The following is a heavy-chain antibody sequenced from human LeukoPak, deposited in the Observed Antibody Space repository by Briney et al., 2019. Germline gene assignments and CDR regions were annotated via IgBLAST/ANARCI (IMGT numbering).Heavy chain of an antibody. CDR2: ISYDGSLK. V-gene: IGHV3-30-3*01. D-gene: IGHD3-22*01. J-gene: IGHJ4*02. CDR3: ARALGSYNDRSGYMDY. Sequence: KPGGSLRLSCAASGFRFSGYAMHWVRQAPGKGLEWVAVISYDGSLKNYANSVKGRFTISKDNSKNTLFLQMNSLRADDTAVYYCARALGSYNDRSGYMDYWGQGTLVIVSS. CDR1: GFRFSGYA.